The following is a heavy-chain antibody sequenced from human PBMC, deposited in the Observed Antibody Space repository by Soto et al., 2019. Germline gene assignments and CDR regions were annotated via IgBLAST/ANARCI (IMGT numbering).Heavy chain of an antibody. V-gene: IGHV3-11*06. Sequence: GVSLRLSCATSGFSFSDSYMSWVRQAPGKGLEWISYISPRSTFRDYADSVKGRFTISRDSVKNSLYLQMNNLTADDTGVYYCARGGGGGLFDPWGQGSVVTVSS. CDR1: GFSFSDSY. CDR2: ISPRSTFR. J-gene: IGHJ5*02. D-gene: IGHD2-21*01. CDR3: ARGGGGGLFDP.